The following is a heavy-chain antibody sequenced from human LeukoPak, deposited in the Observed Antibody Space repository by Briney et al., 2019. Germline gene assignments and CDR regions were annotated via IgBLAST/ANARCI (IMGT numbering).Heavy chain of an antibody. J-gene: IGHJ4*02. CDR3: ARDPTQWLRYGYFDY. D-gene: IGHD5-12*01. CDR1: GGTFSSYA. Sequence: SVKVSCKASGGTFSSYAISWVRQAPGQGFEWMGRIIPILGIANYAQKFQGRVTITADKSTSTAYMELSSLRAEDTAVYYCARDPTQWLRYGYFDYWGQGILVTVSS. CDR2: IIPILGIA. V-gene: IGHV1-69*04.